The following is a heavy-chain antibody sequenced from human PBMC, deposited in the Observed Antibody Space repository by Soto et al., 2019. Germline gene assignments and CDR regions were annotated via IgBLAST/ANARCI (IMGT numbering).Heavy chain of an antibody. CDR1: GFTFSSYE. CDR2: ISSSGSTI. D-gene: IGHD1-26*01. CDR3: ERETSYLLRYSPREPKLSYFDY. Sequence: PGGSLRLSCAASGFTFSSYEMNWVRQAPGKGLEWVSYISSSGSTIYYADSVKGRFTISRDNAKNSLYLQMNSLRAEDTAVYYCERETSYLLRYSPREPKLSYFDYWGQGNLVTVSS. V-gene: IGHV3-48*03. J-gene: IGHJ4*02.